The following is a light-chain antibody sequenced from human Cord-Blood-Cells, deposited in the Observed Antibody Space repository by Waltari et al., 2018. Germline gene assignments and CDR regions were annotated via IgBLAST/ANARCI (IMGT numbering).Light chain of an antibody. CDR2: GAS. Sequence: EIVLTQSPGTLSLSPGERATLPCRASQSVSSSYLAWYQQKPGQAPRLLIYGASSRATGIPDRFSGSGSGTDCTLTISRLEPEDFAVYYCQQYGSSLSWTFGQGTKVEIK. CDR1: QSVSSSY. J-gene: IGKJ1*01. V-gene: IGKV3-20*01. CDR3: QQYGSSLSWT.